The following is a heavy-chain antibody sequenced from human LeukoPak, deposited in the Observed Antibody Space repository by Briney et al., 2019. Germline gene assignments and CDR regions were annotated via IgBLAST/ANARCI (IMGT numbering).Heavy chain of an antibody. Sequence: GGSLRLSSAASGFTFSGFSMSWVRQSPTKGLEWVANIKQDGSERYYVDSVKGRFTISRDNAKNSLSLQMNNLRVEDTAVYYCARAGSHWHYVYWGQGTVVTVSS. CDR1: GFTFSGFS. J-gene: IGHJ4*02. CDR3: ARAGSHWHYVY. V-gene: IGHV3-7*01. CDR2: IKQDGSER. D-gene: IGHD3-10*01.